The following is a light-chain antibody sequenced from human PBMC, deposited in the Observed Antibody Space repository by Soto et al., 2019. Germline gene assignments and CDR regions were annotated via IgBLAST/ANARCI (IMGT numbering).Light chain of an antibody. CDR3: LQYYSFPWT. CDR1: QSITYSSNNKNY. V-gene: IGKV4-1*01. Sequence: DIVMAQSPDSLAVSLGERATINCKSSQSITYSSNNKNYLAWYQQKPGQPPKLFIYWASIRESGVPDRFSGSGSGTDFTLTISSLQAEDVAVYYCLQYYSFPWTFGQGTKVDIK. CDR2: WAS. J-gene: IGKJ1*01.